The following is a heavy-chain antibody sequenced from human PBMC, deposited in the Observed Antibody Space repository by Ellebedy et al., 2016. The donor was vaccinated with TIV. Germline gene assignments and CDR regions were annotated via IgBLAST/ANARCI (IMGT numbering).Heavy chain of an antibody. CDR3: ARGAQAYCGGDCYSWRYFEH. V-gene: IGHV1-46*01. J-gene: IGHJ1*01. D-gene: IGHD2-21*02. CDR2: INPGGGSP. CDR1: GYTFTDYF. Sequence: ASVKVSXXASGYTFTDYFMHWVRQAPGQGLEWMGIINPGGGSPSYAQKFQGRVTVTRDTSTSTVYMELSSLRSEDTAVYYCARGAQAYCGGDCYSWRYFEHWGQGTLVTVSS.